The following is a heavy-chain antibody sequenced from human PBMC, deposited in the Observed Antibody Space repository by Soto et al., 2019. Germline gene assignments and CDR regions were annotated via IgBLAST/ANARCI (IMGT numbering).Heavy chain of an antibody. Sequence: SETLSLTCTVSGGSISSDNYFWSWIRQPPGKGLEWIGYIHYSGSTYYNSSLKSRVTISIDTSKNQFSLELSSVTAADTAVYYCARASQGDFLDAWGQGTLVTVSS. V-gene: IGHV4-30-4*01. CDR3: ARASQGDFLDA. J-gene: IGHJ5*02. CDR1: GGSISSDNYF. D-gene: IGHD2-21*02. CDR2: IHYSGST.